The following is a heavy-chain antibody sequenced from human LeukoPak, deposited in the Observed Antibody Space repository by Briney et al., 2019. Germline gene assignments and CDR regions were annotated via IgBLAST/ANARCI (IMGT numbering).Heavy chain of an antibody. V-gene: IGHV4-4*02. Sequence: SETLSLTCAVSGDSISSSNWWSWVRQPPGKGLEWIGEIYHSGSTNYNPSLKSRVTISVDKSKNQFSLKLSSVTAADTAIYHCMRDGDNSAYLTHGPFDFWGQGILVAVSS. J-gene: IGHJ4*02. CDR2: IYHSGST. D-gene: IGHD3-22*01. CDR1: GDSISSSNW. CDR3: MRDGDNSAYLTHGPFDF.